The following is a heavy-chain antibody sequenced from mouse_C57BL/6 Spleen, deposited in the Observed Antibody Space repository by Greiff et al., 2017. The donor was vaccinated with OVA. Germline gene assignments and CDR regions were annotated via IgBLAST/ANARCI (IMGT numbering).Heavy chain of an antibody. V-gene: IGHV1-26*01. D-gene: IGHD4-1*01. Sequence: EVQLQQSGPELVKPGASVKISCKASGYTFTDYYMNWVKQSHGKSLEWIGDINPNNGGTSYNQKFKGKATLTVDKSSSTAYMELRSLTSEDSAVYYCARSELTAFDYWGQGTTLTVSS. CDR2: INPNNGGT. CDR1: GYTFTDYY. J-gene: IGHJ2*01. CDR3: ARSELTAFDY.